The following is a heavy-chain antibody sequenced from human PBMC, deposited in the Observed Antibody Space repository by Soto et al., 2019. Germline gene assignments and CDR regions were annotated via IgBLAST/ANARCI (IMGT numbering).Heavy chain of an antibody. Sequence: EVQLVESGGGLVKPGGSLRLSCAASGFTFRSFSMTWVRQAPGKGLQLVSSISSSGSYIHYGDSVKGRFTISRDNARNSMFLQMNSLRAEDKAVYYCARDGDGDTAMAVDYWGQGTLVTVSS. CDR3: ARDGDGDTAMAVDY. J-gene: IGHJ4*02. CDR1: GFTFRSFS. D-gene: IGHD5-18*01. CDR2: ISSSGSYI. V-gene: IGHV3-21*01.